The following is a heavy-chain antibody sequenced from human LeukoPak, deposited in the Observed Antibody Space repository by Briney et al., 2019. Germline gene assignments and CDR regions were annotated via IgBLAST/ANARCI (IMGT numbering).Heavy chain of an antibody. Sequence: GGSLRLSCAASGFTFSSYGMHWVRQAPGKGLEWVAVISYDGFNPYYADSVKSRFTISRDNSKNTLWLQMNSLRAEDTAVYYCAKVKEMYSSGSYYFDYWGQGTLVTVSS. CDR2: ISYDGFNP. V-gene: IGHV3-30*18. J-gene: IGHJ4*02. CDR1: GFTFSSYG. D-gene: IGHD6-19*01. CDR3: AKVKEMYSSGSYYFDY.